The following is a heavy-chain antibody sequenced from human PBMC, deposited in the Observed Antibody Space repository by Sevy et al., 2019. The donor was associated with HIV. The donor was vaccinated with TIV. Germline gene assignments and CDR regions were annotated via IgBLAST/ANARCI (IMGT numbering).Heavy chain of an antibody. CDR1: GFTFNRYS. CDR3: ALERRCSDVAEYFQN. Sequence: GGSLRLSCAASGFTFNRYSMHWVRQAPGKGLEWVATISFDATNKHYPDSVKGRFTISRDNFQNSLFLQMDSLRPEDTAVYYCALERRCSDVAEYFQNWGQGTLVTVSS. V-gene: IGHV3-30-3*01. D-gene: IGHD1-1*01. J-gene: IGHJ1*01. CDR2: ISFDATNK.